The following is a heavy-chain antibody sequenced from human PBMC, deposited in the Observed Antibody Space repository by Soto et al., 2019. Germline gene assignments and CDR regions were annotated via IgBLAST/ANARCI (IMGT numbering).Heavy chain of an antibody. J-gene: IGHJ3*02. Sequence: EVQLLESGGGLVEPGDSLILSCAATGFSFSTYVMNWVRQSPGTGLEWVSGISGSGGSTFYADSVRGRFTISRDNSKNTLHLQMNSLRVDDSAVYYCARRSWGVVSDAFDIWGQGAMVIVSS. D-gene: IGHD3-16*01. CDR2: ISGSGGST. V-gene: IGHV3-23*01. CDR1: GFSFSTYV. CDR3: ARRSWGVVSDAFDI.